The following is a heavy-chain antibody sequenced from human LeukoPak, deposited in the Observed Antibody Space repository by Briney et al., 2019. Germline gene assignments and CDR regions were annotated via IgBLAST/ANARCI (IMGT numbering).Heavy chain of an antibody. CDR2: IHYSGSI. CDR1: GGTISSYY. CDR3: ARWYSSGWAFDY. V-gene: IGHV4-59*08. D-gene: IGHD6-19*01. Sequence: PSETLSLTCTVSGGTISSYYWNWIRQPPGKGLEWIGYIHYSGSIKYNPSLKSRVTISVDTSRNQFSLKLSSVTAADTAVYYCARWYSSGWAFDYWGQGTLVTVSS. J-gene: IGHJ4*02.